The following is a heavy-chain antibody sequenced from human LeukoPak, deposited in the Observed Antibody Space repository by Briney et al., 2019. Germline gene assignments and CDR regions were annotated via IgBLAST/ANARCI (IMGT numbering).Heavy chain of an antibody. CDR1: GGSISSTNYY. CDR2: IYYSGST. J-gene: IGHJ6*02. D-gene: IGHD6-13*01. CDR3: ARRMIAAAGTPHYYYYGMDV. Sequence: PSETLSLTCTVSGGSISSTNYYWGWIRQPPGKGLEWIGSIYYSGSTYYNPSLKSRVTISADTSKNQFSLKLSSVTAADTAVYYCARRMIAAAGTPHYYYYGMDVWGQGTAVTVSS. V-gene: IGHV4-39*07.